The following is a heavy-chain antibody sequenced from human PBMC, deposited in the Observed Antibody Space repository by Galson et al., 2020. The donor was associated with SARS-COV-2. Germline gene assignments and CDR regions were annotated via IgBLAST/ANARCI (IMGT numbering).Heavy chain of an antibody. CDR3: GSGSDFVWDY. V-gene: IGHV4-4*02. Sequence: SETLSLTCDVTGVSTRSNYWWGWVRQPPGKGLEWIGEIFHSGITSYNPSLKSRVSMSVDTSKNQFSLNVYSVTAADTAVYYCGSGSDFVWDYGGQGTLVTVSS. CDR1: GVSTRSNYW. CDR2: IFHSGIT. J-gene: IGHJ4*02. D-gene: IGHD3-16*01.